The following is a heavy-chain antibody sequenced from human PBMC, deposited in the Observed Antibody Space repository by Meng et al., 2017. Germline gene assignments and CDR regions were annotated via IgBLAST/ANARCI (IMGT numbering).Heavy chain of an antibody. D-gene: IGHD3-22*01. CDR3: ARGLQGNYDSSGYYSDAFDI. CDR1: GGSVSSGSYY. Sequence: GSLRLSCTVSGGSVSSGSYYWSWIRQPPGKGLEWIGYIYYSGSTNYNPSLKSRVTISVDTSKNQFSLKLSSVTAADTAVYYCARGLQGNYDSSGYYSDAFDIGGQGTMVTVSS. V-gene: IGHV4-61*01. CDR2: IYYSGST. J-gene: IGHJ3*02.